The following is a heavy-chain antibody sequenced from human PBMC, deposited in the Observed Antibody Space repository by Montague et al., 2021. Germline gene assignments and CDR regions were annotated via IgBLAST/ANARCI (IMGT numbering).Heavy chain of an antibody. V-gene: IGHV4-4*07. Sequence: SETLSLTCTVFGDSINTYSWSWIRQPAGKGLEWIGRLSNGGSTNSNPSLKSRVSMSVDTSKNQFSLKLSSVTAADTAVYFCARDTVGAGGYFYYYYMDVWGRGTTGTVSS. CDR2: LSNGGST. CDR1: GDSINTYS. J-gene: IGHJ6*03. CDR3: ARDTVGAGGYFYYYYMDV. D-gene: IGHD1-26*01.